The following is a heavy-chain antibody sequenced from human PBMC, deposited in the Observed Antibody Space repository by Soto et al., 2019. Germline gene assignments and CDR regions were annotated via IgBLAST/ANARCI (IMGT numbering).Heavy chain of an antibody. Sequence: SVKVSCKASGGTFSSYAISWVRQAPGQGLEWMGGIIPVFHTPNYAQKFQARVTITADESTSTAYMELSNLRSEDTAVYYCARVLYDSSSLPFDNWGQGTQVTVS. J-gene: IGHJ4*02. V-gene: IGHV1-69*13. CDR3: ARVLYDSSSLPFDN. CDR1: GGTFSSYA. D-gene: IGHD3-22*01. CDR2: IIPVFHTP.